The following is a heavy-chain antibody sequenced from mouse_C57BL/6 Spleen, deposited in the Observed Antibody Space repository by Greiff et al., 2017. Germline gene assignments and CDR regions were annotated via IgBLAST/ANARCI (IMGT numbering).Heavy chain of an antibody. CDR3: ARYPGGYFDV. CDR2: IHPNSGST. V-gene: IGHV1-64*01. Sequence: QVQLQQPGAELVKPGASVKLSCKASGYTFTSYWMHWVKQRPGQGLEWIGMIHPNSGSTNYNEKFKSKATLTIDKSSSTAYMQLSSLTSEDSAVYYCARYPGGYFDVWGTGTTVTVSS. CDR1: GYTFTSYW. D-gene: IGHD4-1*01. J-gene: IGHJ1*03.